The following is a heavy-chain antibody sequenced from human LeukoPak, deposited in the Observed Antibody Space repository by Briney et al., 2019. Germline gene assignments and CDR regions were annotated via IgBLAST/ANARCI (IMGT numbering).Heavy chain of an antibody. J-gene: IGHJ5*02. CDR2: IYYSGST. CDR1: GGSISSSSYY. Sequence: ETLSLTCTDSGGSISSSSYYRGWIRQPPGKGLEWIGSIYYSGSTYYNPSLKSRVTISVDTSKNQFSLKLSSVTAADTAVYYCARRITIFGVVSWFDPWGQGTLVTVSS. D-gene: IGHD3-3*01. CDR3: ARRITIFGVVSWFDP. V-gene: IGHV4-39*01.